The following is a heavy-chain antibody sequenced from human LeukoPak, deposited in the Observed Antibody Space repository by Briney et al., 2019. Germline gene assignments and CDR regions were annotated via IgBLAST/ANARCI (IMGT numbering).Heavy chain of an antibody. CDR3: AREGRWELIGY. J-gene: IGHJ4*02. Sequence: SVKVSCKASGGTFSSYTISWVRQAPGQGLEWLGRIIPILGIANYAQKFQGRVTITADKSTSTAYMELSSLRSEDTAVYYCAREGRWELIGYWGQGTLVTVSS. D-gene: IGHD1-26*01. CDR2: IIPILGIA. CDR1: GGTFSSYT. V-gene: IGHV1-69*04.